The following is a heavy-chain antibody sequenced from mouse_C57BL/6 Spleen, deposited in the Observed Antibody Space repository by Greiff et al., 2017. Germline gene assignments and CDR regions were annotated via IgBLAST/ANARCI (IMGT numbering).Heavy chain of an antibody. Sequence: EVQLVESGGGLVKPGGSLKLSCAASGFTFSDYGMHWVRQAPEQGLEWVAYISGGTGTTNYADTVKGRFTISRDNANNTLCLQMTSLRSEDTAMYYCAGGLRRGDWFAYWGQGTLVTVSA. J-gene: IGHJ3*01. CDR2: ISGGTGTT. D-gene: IGHD2-4*01. CDR3: AGGLRRGDWFAY. CDR1: GFTFSDYG. V-gene: IGHV5-17*01.